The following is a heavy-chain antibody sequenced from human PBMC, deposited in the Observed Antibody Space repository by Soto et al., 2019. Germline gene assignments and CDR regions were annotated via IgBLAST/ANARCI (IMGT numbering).Heavy chain of an antibody. CDR1: GDTFTNND. V-gene: IGHV1-8*02. D-gene: IGHD5-18*01. CDR2: MNPGSGDT. J-gene: IGHJ5*02. CDR3: ARMESFGSLNWFDP. Sequence: SVKVSCKASGDTFTNNDVSWVRQATGQGLEWMGWMNPGSGDTGYAQKFQGRVTMTRDISIATAYMELNSLTSEDTAIYYCARMESFGSLNWFDPWGQGTLVTVSS.